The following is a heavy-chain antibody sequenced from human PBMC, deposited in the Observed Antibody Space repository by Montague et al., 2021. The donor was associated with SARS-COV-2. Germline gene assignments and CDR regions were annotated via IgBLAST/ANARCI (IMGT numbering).Heavy chain of an antibody. CDR1: DGSVISTYPH. J-gene: IGHJ4*02. CDR2: LFHIDTA. Sequence: SETLSLTCTVSDGSVISTYPHWHWVRQSPGRGLEWIGGYLFHIDTADYNASLSSPSTISVDTSKNQFSLKLTSVTAADTAVYYCTRGIDSYKTGYWGQGILVTVSS. V-gene: IGHV4-61*01. CDR3: TRGIDSYKTGY. D-gene: IGHD6-13*01.